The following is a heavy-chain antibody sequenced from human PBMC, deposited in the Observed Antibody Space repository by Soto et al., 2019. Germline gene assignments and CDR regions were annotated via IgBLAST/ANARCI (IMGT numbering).Heavy chain of an antibody. CDR2: IYYTGST. V-gene: IGHV4-59*01. J-gene: IGHJ4*02. CDR3: ATGRVYYGSEF. Sequence: QVQLQESGPGLVKPLETLSLTCTFSSGSINSYYWSWVRQPPGKGLEWIGYIYYTGSTNYNPSLKSRVTISLDTSRNQFSLKLTSVTAADTAVYYCATGRVYYGSEFWGQGTLVTVSS. D-gene: IGHD3-10*01. CDR1: SGSINSYY.